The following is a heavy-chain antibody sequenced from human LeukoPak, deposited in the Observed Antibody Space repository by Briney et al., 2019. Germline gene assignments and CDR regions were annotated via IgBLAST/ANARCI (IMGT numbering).Heavy chain of an antibody. CDR3: ARDPSSILQPLDY. D-gene: IGHD4-11*01. Sequence: PGGSLRLSCAASGFTFSDYYMAWIRQAPGKGLEWLSSISPNGGSIYYADSVKGRFTISRDNAKNSLYLQMNSLRAEDTAVYYCARDPSSILQPLDYWGQGTLVTVSS. J-gene: IGHJ4*02. CDR1: GFTFSDYY. V-gene: IGHV3-11*04. CDR2: ISPNGGSI.